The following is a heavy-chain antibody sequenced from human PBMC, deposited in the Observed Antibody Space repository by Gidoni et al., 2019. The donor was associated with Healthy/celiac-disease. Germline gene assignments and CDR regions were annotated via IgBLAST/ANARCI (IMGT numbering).Heavy chain of an antibody. V-gene: IGHV2-70*15. CDR1: GFSLSTSGMC. CDR3: ARGHSSEQRGAYFDY. D-gene: IGHD6-25*01. CDR2: IDWDDDK. J-gene: IGHJ4*02. Sequence: QVTLRESGPALVKPTQTLTLTCTFSGFSLSTSGMCVSWIRQPPGKALEWLARIDWDDDKYYSTSLKTRLTISKDTSKNQVVLTMTNMDPVDTATYYCARGHSSEQRGAYFDYWGQGTLVTVSS.